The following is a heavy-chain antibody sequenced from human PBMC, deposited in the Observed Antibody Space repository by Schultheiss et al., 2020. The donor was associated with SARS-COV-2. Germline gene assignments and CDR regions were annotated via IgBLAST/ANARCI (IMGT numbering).Heavy chain of an antibody. D-gene: IGHD3-22*01. CDR2: IYYSGST. CDR1: GGSISSYY. Sequence: SETLSLTCTVSGGSISSYYWSWIRQPPGKGLEWIGYIYYSGSTYYNPSLKSRVTISVDTSKNQFSLKLSSVTAADTAVYYCARQDSSAEGGWFDPWGQGTLVTVSS. V-gene: IGHV4-59*08. CDR3: ARQDSSAEGGWFDP. J-gene: IGHJ5*02.